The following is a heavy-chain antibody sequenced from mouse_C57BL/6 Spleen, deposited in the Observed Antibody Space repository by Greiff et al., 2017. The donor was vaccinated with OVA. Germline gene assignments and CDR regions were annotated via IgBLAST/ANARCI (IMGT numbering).Heavy chain of an antibody. Sequence: EVHLVESGGDLVKPGGSLKLSCAASGFTFSSYGMSWVRQTPDKRLEWVATISSGGSYTYYPDSVKGRFTISRDNAKNTLYLQMSSLKSEDTAMYYCARQIRRYFDVWGTGTTVTVSS. CDR3: ARQIRRYFDV. V-gene: IGHV5-6*01. D-gene: IGHD2-4*01. CDR1: GFTFSSYG. CDR2: ISSGGSYT. J-gene: IGHJ1*03.